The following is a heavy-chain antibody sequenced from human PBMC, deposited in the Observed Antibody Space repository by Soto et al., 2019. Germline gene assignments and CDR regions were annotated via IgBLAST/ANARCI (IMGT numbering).Heavy chain of an antibody. V-gene: IGHV4-39*01. CDR3: GRPRAGLTVVSFAH. Sequence: QLQLQESGPGLVRPSETLSLTCTVSGDSIPSNHFYWGWIRQAPGLGRECIGSSSHGGSTYSNPSPQSRVTVSDDTSNTQYLLRLSSVSAADKAVYLFGRPRAGLTVVSFAHWPQGTLVIVS. J-gene: IGHJ4*02. CDR2: SSHGGST. D-gene: IGHD2-15*01. CDR1: GDSIPSNHFY.